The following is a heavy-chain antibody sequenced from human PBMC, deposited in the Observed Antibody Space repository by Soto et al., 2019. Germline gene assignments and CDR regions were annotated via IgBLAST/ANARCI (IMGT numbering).Heavy chain of an antibody. D-gene: IGHD1-7*01. Sequence: AETLSLTCTVFGGSFIGYYWTWIRQPPGKGLEWIGEITDSGDTNFNPSLKSRVTISVDTSMIHFSLKLSSVTAADTAVYYCARGGRGWTNYPYYYYYGMDVWGQGTTVTVSS. CDR1: GGSFIGYY. J-gene: IGHJ6*02. CDR3: ARGGRGWTNYPYYYYYGMDV. CDR2: ITDSGDT. V-gene: IGHV4-34*01.